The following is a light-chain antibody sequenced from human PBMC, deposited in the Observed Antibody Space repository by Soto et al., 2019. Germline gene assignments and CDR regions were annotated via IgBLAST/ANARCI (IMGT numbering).Light chain of an antibody. CDR3: ALYVGSGTVV. V-gene: IGLV8-61*01. Sequence: QTVVTQEPSFSVSPGGTVILTCGLTSGSVSTSYYPSWYQQSPGRAPRTLIYNTTTRSSGVPDRFSGSILGNKAALTITGAQSDDESDYLCALYVGSGTVVFGGGTTLTVL. CDR2: NTT. J-gene: IGLJ2*01. CDR1: SGSVSTSYY.